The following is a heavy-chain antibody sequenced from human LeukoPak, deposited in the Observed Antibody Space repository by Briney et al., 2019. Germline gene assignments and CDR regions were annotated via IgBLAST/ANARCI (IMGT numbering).Heavy chain of an antibody. J-gene: IGHJ3*02. CDR1: GFTFSSYW. CDR2: IKQDGSEK. Sequence: GGSLRLSCAAPGFTFSSYWMSWVRQAPGKGLEWVANIKQDGSEKYYVDSVKGRFTISRDNSKNTLYLQMNSLRAEDTAIYYCARDSPTFDIWGQGTMVTVSS. CDR3: ARDSPTFDI. V-gene: IGHV3-7*05.